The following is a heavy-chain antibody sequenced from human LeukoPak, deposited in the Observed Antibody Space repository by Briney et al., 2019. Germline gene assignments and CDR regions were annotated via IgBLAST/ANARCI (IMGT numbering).Heavy chain of an antibody. Sequence: SQTLSLTCTVSGGSISSGSYYWSWIRQPAGKGLEWIGRIYTSGSTNYNPSLKSRVTISVDTSKNQFSLKLSSVTAADTAVYYCARDGSMVRGVISNWFDPWGQGTLVTVSS. D-gene: IGHD3-10*01. CDR1: GGSISSGSYY. CDR3: ARDGSMVRGVISNWFDP. CDR2: IYTSGST. V-gene: IGHV4-61*02. J-gene: IGHJ5*02.